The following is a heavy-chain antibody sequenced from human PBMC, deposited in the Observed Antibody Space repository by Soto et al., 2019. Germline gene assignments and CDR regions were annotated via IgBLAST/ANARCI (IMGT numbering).Heavy chain of an antibody. CDR2: INGRDGAI. CDR3: ARDHLWAFDY. D-gene: IGHD3-3*02. V-gene: IGHV3-48*02. J-gene: IGHJ4*02. Sequence: GGSLRLSCAASGFSFSVYSMNWVRQAPGKGLEWVSYINGRDGAINYVDSVKGRFTISIDIAKNSLYLQMNSLRDEDTAVYFCARDHLWAFDYWGQGVLVTVSS. CDR1: GFSFSVYS.